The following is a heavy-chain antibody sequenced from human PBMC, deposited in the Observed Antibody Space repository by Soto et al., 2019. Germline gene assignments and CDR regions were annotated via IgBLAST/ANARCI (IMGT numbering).Heavy chain of an antibody. Sequence: ASVKVSCKASGYTFTSYAMHWVRQAPGQRLEWMGWINAGNGNTKYSQKFQGRVTITRDTSASTAYTELSSLRSEDTAVYYCAREAYCTNGVCYYFDYWGQGTLVTVSS. V-gene: IGHV1-3*01. CDR1: GYTFTSYA. J-gene: IGHJ4*02. CDR3: AREAYCTNGVCYYFDY. CDR2: INAGNGNT. D-gene: IGHD2-8*01.